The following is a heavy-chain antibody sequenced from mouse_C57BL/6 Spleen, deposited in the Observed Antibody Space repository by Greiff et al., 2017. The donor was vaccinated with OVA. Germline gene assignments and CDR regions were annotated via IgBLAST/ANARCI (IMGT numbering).Heavy chain of an antibody. V-gene: IGHV5-4*01. J-gene: IGHJ2*01. CDR2: ISDGGSYT. D-gene: IGHD1-1*01. CDR3: ARGVVATGDY. CDR1: GFTFSSYA. Sequence: DVQLVESGGGLVKPGGSLKLSCAASGFTFSSYAMSWVRQTPEKRLEWVATISDGGSYTYYPDNVKGRFTISRDNAKNNLYLQMSHLKSEDTAMYYCARGVVATGDYWGQGTTLTVSS.